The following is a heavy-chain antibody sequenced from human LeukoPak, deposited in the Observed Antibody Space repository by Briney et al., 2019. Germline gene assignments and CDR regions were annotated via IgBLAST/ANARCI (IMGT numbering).Heavy chain of an antibody. D-gene: IGHD6-13*01. CDR2: ITGTT. J-gene: IGHJ3*02. CDR3: AKAFREYGSSTYSSFDI. CDR1: GFTFSSYA. Sequence: GGSLRLSCAASGFTFSSYAMSWVRQAPGKGLQWISTITGTTHYADSVRGRFTISRDNSKNILYLQMNSLSTEDTAIYYCAKAFREYGSSTYSSFDIWGQGTMVTVSS. V-gene: IGHV3-23*01.